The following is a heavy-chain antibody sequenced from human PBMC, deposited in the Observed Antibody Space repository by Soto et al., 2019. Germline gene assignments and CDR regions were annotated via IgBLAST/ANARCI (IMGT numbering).Heavy chain of an antibody. CDR2: ISGSGAGT. D-gene: IGHD3-3*01. CDR1: GFTFSTSA. V-gene: IGHV3-23*01. CDR3: AKGPTVFGAVISFDYYYGMYV. J-gene: IGHJ6*02. Sequence: GGSLRLCCTASGFTFSTSAMSWVRQAPGRGLEWVSGISGSGAGTYYADSVKGRFTISRDNSKNTLYLQMSGLRVEDAAIYYCAKGPTVFGAVISFDYYYGMYVWGQGTPVTVSS.